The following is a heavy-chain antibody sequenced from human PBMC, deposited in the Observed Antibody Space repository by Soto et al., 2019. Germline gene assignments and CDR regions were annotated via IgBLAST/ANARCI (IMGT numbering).Heavy chain of an antibody. D-gene: IGHD3-3*01. CDR1: GASVSSGCCY. CDR2: VYYSGST. J-gene: IGHJ6*02. CDR3: ASGELRFLEWLSTPPSGMDV. Sequence: PSETLSLTCTVSGASVSSGCCYWGWIRQPPGRGLEWIGYVYYSGSTNYNPSLKSRVTISVDTSKNQFSLKLSSVTAADTAVYYCASGELRFLEWLSTPPSGMDVWGQGTTVTVSS. V-gene: IGHV4-61*01.